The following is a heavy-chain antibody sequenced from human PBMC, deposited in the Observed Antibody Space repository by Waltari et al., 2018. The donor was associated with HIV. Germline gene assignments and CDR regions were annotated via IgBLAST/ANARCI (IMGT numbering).Heavy chain of an antibody. Sequence: QVQLQESGPGLVKYSETLSLTYAVSGSFIGTGYYWGWFRQPPGRGLEWIGSIHYGASVHYNPSLKSRVTISVDMSNNQFSLNLNSVSAADTAVYYCARDEGQYTGYDWGAFHIWGRGTMVTVSS. CDR2: IHYGASV. V-gene: IGHV4-38-2*02. J-gene: IGHJ3*02. CDR1: GSFIGTGYY. D-gene: IGHD5-12*01. CDR3: ARDEGQYTGYDWGAFHI.